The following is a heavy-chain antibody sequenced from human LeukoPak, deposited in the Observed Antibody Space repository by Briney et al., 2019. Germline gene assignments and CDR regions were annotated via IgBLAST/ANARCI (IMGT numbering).Heavy chain of an antibody. D-gene: IGHD7-27*01. CDR3: AKDPINWGSIYFDC. CDR1: GFTFSSYG. Sequence: GGSLRLSCAASGFTFSSYGMHWVRQAPGKGLEWVSSIGGSSDNTNYADSVKGRFTISRDNSKNILYLQMNSLTAEDTAVYWCAKDPINWGSIYFDCWGQGTLVTASS. J-gene: IGHJ4*02. CDR2: IGGSSDNT. V-gene: IGHV3-23*01.